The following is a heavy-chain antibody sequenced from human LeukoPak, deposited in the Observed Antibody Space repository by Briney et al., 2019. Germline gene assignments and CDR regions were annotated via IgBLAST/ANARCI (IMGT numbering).Heavy chain of an antibody. V-gene: IGHV3-23*01. J-gene: IGHJ4*02. CDR2: ISGSGDYT. CDR1: GFTFSSSA. CDR3: AKDPEGRHWLAFDY. D-gene: IGHD6-19*01. Sequence: RTGVSLRLSCAASGFTFSSSAMSWVRQTPGKGLEWVSSISGSGDYTSYADSVKGRFTISRDNSKNTLYLQMDSLRAEDTAVYYCAKDPEGRHWLAFDYWGQGSLVTVSS.